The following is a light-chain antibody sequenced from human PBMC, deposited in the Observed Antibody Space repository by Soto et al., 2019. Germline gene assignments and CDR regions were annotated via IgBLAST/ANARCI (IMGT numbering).Light chain of an antibody. CDR2: LGS. V-gene: IGKV2-28*01. CDR3: LQALQTPPWT. Sequence: EIVMTQSPLSLPVTPGEPASISCRSSQSLLHSNGYNYLDWYLQKPGQSPQLLIYLGSNRASRVPDRFSGSGSGTDFTLTISRVEAEDVGIYYCLQALQTPPWTFGQGTKVEIK. J-gene: IGKJ1*01. CDR1: QSLLHSNGYNY.